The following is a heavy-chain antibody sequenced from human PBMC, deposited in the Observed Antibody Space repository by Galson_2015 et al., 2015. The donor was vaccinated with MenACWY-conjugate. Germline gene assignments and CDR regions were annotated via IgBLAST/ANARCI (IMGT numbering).Heavy chain of an antibody. D-gene: IGHD1-26*01. V-gene: IGHV3-74*01. CDR1: GFTFSTYW. CDR3: ATAGSYRFDY. CDR2: IDPDGSTT. J-gene: IGHJ4*02. Sequence: SLRLSCAPSGFTFSTYWMHWVRQAPGKGLEWVSRIDPDGSTTDYAKSMKGRFTISRDNAKNTLFLQIHSLRVEDTAVYYCATAGSYRFDYWGQGALVTVSS.